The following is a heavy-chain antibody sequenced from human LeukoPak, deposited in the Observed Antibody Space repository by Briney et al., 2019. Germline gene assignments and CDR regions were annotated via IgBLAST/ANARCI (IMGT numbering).Heavy chain of an antibody. Sequence: ASVKVSCKASGGTFSSYAINWVRQAPGQEREWMGWISAYNGNTKYAQKLQGRVTMTTDTSTSTAYMELRSLRSDDTAVYYCARGLGGSGSYFLTFDYWGQGTLVTVSS. CDR3: ARGLGGSGSYFLTFDY. CDR1: GGTFSSYA. CDR2: ISAYNGNT. V-gene: IGHV1-18*01. D-gene: IGHD1-26*01. J-gene: IGHJ4*02.